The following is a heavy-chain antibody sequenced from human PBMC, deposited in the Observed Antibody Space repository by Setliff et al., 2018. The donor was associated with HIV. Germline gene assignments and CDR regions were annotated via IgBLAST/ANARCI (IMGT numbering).Heavy chain of an antibody. J-gene: IGHJ4*02. Sequence: SVKVSCKASGGSISISVISWVRQAPGQGLEWMGGILGTPKYAQKFQGRVAITADESTSTAYMELSNLRSEDTAVYYCASHLKLAATGTFDYWGQGTLVTV. CDR1: GGSISISV. D-gene: IGHD6-13*01. CDR2: ILGTP. CDR3: ASHLKLAATGTFDY. V-gene: IGHV1-69*13.